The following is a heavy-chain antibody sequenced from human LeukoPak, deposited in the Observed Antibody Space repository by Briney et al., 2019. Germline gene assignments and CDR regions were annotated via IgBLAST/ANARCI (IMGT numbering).Heavy chain of an antibody. CDR3: ARDASGWYEGIDY. V-gene: IGHV4-39*07. CDR1: GGSFSSYY. D-gene: IGHD6-19*01. J-gene: IGHJ4*02. Sequence: SETLSLTCAVYGGSFSSYYWGWIRQPPGKGLEWIGSIYYSGSTYYNPSLKSRVTISVDTSKNQFSLKLSSVTAADTAVYYCARDASGWYEGIDYWGQGTLVTVSS. CDR2: IYYSGST.